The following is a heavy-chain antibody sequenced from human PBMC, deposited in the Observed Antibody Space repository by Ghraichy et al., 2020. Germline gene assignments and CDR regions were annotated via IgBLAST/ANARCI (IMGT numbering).Heavy chain of an antibody. Sequence: GGSLRLSCAASGFLFRTYTMNWVRQAPGKGLELVSSISSGVTYIYYADSVKGRLTISRDNAKNSLFLQMNSLTADDTAVYYCARDQDGSGTFSLGLDYWGQGTLVTVSS. D-gene: IGHD3-10*01. CDR2: ISSGVTYI. J-gene: IGHJ4*02. CDR3: ARDQDGSGTFSLGLDY. V-gene: IGHV3-21*01. CDR1: GFLFRTYT.